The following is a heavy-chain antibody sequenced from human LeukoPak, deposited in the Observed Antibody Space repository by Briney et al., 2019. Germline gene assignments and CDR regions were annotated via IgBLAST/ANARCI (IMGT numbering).Heavy chain of an antibody. CDR2: ISYDGSNE. D-gene: IGHD2-15*01. CDR3: ARGPYCSGGSCYSLGEFDP. J-gene: IGHJ5*02. CDR1: GFTFSSYV. Sequence: GGSLRLSCAASGFTFSSYVMHWVRQAPGKGLEWVAIISYDGSNEYYADSVKGRFTISRDNSKNTLYLQMNSLRAADTAVYYCARGPYCSGGSCYSLGEFDPWGQGTLVTVSS. V-gene: IGHV3-30*04.